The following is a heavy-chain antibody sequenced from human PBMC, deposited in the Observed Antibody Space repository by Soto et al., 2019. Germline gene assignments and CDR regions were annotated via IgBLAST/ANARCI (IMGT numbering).Heavy chain of an antibody. CDR3: ARAREWEPSYFDY. D-gene: IGHD1-26*01. J-gene: IGHJ4*02. Sequence: GASVKVSCKASGGTFSSYAISWLRQAPGQGLEWMGGIIPIFGTANYAQKFQGRVTITADESTSTAYMELSSLRSEDTAAYYCARAREWEPSYFDYWGQGTLVTVSS. V-gene: IGHV1-69*13. CDR1: GGTFSSYA. CDR2: IIPIFGTA.